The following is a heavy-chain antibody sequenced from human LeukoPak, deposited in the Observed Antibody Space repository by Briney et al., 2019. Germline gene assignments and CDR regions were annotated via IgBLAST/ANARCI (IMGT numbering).Heavy chain of an antibody. J-gene: IGHJ4*02. Sequence: SETLSLTCTVSGGSISSYYWSWIRQPPGKGLEWIGYIYYSGSTNYNPSLKSRVTISVDTSKNQFSLKLSSVTAADTAVYYCARDRPGSSYYFDYWGQGTLVTVSS. CDR1: GGSISSYY. CDR3: ARDRPGSSYYFDY. V-gene: IGHV4-59*12. CDR2: IYYSGST. D-gene: IGHD6-6*01.